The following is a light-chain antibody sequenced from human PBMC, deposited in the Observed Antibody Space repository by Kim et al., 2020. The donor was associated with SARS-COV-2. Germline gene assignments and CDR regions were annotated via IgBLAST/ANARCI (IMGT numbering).Light chain of an antibody. CDR2: KDT. J-gene: IGLJ3*02. CDR1: ALPKQY. Sequence: SYELTQPHSVSLSPGQTARITCSGDALPKQYAYWFQQEPGQAPVLVIYKDTERPSGIPERFSGSTSGTTVTLTISGVQAEDEADYYCQSADSSDTFWVFGGGTQLTVL. CDR3: QSADSSDTFWV. V-gene: IGLV3-25*03.